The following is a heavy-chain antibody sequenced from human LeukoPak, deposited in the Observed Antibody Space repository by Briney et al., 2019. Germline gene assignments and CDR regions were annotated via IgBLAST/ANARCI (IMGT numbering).Heavy chain of an antibody. Sequence: SETLSLTCTVSGGSISSYYWSWIRQPPGKGLEWIGYIYYSGTTNYNPSLKSRVTMSVDTSKNQFSLKLSSVTAADTAVYYCARRVSSSGWNFDYWGQGTLVTVSS. CDR2: IYYSGTT. J-gene: IGHJ4*02. CDR3: ARRVSSSGWNFDY. V-gene: IGHV4-59*08. D-gene: IGHD6-19*01. CDR1: GGSISSYY.